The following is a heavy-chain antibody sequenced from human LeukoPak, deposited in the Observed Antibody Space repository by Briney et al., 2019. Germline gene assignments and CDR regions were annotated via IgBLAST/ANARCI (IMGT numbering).Heavy chain of an antibody. J-gene: IGHJ4*02. CDR3: ARQNGGAEYGDYGH. D-gene: IGHD4-17*01. CDR1: GYTFTGYY. V-gene: IGHV1-2*02. Sequence: ASVKVSCKASGYTFTGYYMHWVRQAPGQGLEWMGWINPNSGGTNYAQKFQGRVTMTRDTSISTAYMELSRLRSDDTAVYYCARQNGGAEYGDYGHWGQGILVTVSS. CDR2: INPNSGGT.